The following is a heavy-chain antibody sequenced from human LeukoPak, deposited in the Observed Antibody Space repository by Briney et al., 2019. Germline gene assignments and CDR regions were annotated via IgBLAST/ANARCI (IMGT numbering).Heavy chain of an antibody. Sequence: GGSLRLSCAAPGFTFSSYAMSWVRQAPGKGLEWVSAISGSGGSTYYADSVKGRFTISRDNSKNTLYLQMNSLRAEDTAVYYCAKTRFVVVVAAASHFDYWGQGTLVTVSS. CDR1: GFTFSSYA. D-gene: IGHD2-15*01. V-gene: IGHV3-23*01. J-gene: IGHJ4*02. CDR3: AKTRFVVVVAAASHFDY. CDR2: ISGSGGST.